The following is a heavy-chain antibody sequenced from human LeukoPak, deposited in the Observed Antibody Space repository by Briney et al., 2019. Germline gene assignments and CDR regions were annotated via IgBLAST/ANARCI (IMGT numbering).Heavy chain of an antibody. CDR3: ARNFDYSNEYYFDY. CDR2: ISGSGGST. Sequence: GGSLRLPCAASGFTFSSYAMSWVRQAPGKGLEWVSAISGSGGSTYYADSVKGRFTISRDNAKNSLYLQMNSLRAEDTAVYYCARNFDYSNEYYFDYWGQGTLVTVSS. J-gene: IGHJ4*02. V-gene: IGHV3-23*01. CDR1: GFTFSSYA. D-gene: IGHD4-11*01.